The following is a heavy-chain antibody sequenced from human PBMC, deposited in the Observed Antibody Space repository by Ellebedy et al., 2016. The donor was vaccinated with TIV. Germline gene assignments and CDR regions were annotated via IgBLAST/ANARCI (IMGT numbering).Heavy chain of an antibody. J-gene: IGHJ4*02. V-gene: IGHV3-23*01. CDR2: ITGSGDRT. Sequence: PGGSLRLSCATSGFTFDNFAMRWFRQAPGKGLEWVSAITGSGDRTFYADSVKGRFTVSRDNSKRTVDLQMNSLRAEDTAVYFCAKDRTPGDGYWVFDNWGQGTLVSVSS. CDR1: GFTFDNFA. CDR3: AKDRTPGDGYWVFDN. D-gene: IGHD5-18*01.